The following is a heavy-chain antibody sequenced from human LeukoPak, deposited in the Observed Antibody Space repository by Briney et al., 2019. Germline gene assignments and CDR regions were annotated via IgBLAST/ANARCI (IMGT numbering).Heavy chain of an antibody. J-gene: IGHJ4*02. CDR1: GFTFSSHG. CDR2: ISYDGSNK. V-gene: IGHV3-30*18. Sequence: GRSLRLSCAASGFTFSSHGMHWVRQAPGKGLKWVAVISYDGSNKYYADSVKGRFTISRDNSKNTLYLQMNSLRAEDTAVYYCAKEADSGDNYFDYWGQGTLVTVSS. CDR3: AKEADSGDNYFDY. D-gene: IGHD2-15*01.